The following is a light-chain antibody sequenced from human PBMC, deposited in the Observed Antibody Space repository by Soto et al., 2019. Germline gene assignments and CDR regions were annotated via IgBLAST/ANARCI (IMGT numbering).Light chain of an antibody. V-gene: IGKV3-20*01. J-gene: IGKJ1*01. CDR1: QTLSSSF. Sequence: EIVLTQSPVTLSLSPGERATLSCRTSQTLSSSFLAWYQQTPGQAPRLLIYDTSTRAIDIPDRFSGSGSGTDFTLTISRLEPEDFAVYYCQQYGYLGTFGQGTKVDIK. CDR3: QQYGYLGT. CDR2: DTS.